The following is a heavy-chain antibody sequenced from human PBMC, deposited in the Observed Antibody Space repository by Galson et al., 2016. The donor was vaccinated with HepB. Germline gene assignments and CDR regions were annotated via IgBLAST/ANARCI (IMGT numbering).Heavy chain of an antibody. V-gene: IGHV3-11*04. D-gene: IGHD1-1*01. Sequence: SLRLSCAASGFTFSDYDMSWIRQAPGKGLEYVAYISSGGTTRHYADSVKGRFTISRDNAQNSLYLQMNSLRAGDTAAYYCARESLFVISTIVRAFDVWGQGTAVTVSP. CDR1: GFTFSDYD. CDR3: ARESLFVISTIVRAFDV. CDR2: ISSGGTTR. J-gene: IGHJ3*01.